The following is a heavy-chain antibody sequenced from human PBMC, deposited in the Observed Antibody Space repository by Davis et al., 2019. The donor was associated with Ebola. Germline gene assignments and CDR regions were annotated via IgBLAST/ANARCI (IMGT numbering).Heavy chain of an antibody. CDR2: IYYSGST. CDR1: GGSISSSSYY. Sequence: MPSETLSLTCTVSGGSISSSSYYWGWIRQPPGKGLEWIGYIYYSGSTNYNPSLKSRVTISVDTSKNQFSLKLSPVTAADTAVYYCARGRRSYQLLLGGWFDPWGQGTLVTVSS. CDR3: ARGRRSYQLLLGGWFDP. V-gene: IGHV4-61*05. D-gene: IGHD2-2*01. J-gene: IGHJ5*02.